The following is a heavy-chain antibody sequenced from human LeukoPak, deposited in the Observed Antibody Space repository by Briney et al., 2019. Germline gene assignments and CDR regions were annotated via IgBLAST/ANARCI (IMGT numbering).Heavy chain of an antibody. Sequence: GGSLRLSCAASGFTFSSYGMHWVRQAPGKGLEWVAVISYDGSNKYYADSVKGRFTISSDNSKNTLYLQMNSLRAEDTCVYYCAKGSDYPDNWGQGTLVTVSS. J-gene: IGHJ4*02. V-gene: IGHV3-30*18. CDR2: ISYDGSNK. CDR1: GFTFSSYG. CDR3: AKGSDYPDN.